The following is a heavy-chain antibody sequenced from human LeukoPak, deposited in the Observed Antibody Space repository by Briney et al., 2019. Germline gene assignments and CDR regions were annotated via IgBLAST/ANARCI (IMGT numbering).Heavy chain of an antibody. J-gene: IGHJ4*02. CDR3: ARDGYNSWYFDY. CDR1: GYTFTSNY. CDR2: MNPNSGGT. V-gene: IGHV1-2*02. Sequence: ASVKVSCKGSGYTFTSNYRDWVRQAPGQGLEWMGGMNPNSGGTNNAQKFQGRVTMTRDTSISTAYMELSRLRSDDTAVYYCARDGYNSWYFDYWGQGTLVTVSS. D-gene: IGHD5-24*01.